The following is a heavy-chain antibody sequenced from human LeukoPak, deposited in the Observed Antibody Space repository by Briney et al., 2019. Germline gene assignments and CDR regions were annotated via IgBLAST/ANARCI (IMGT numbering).Heavy chain of an antibody. D-gene: IGHD6-19*01. CDR1: GLTFSTYS. J-gene: IGHJ4*02. CDR2: IYNSGAKI. Sequence: GGSLRLSCAVSGLTFSTYSMTWVRQGPGKGLEWVSSIYNSGAKIFYADSVKGRFTISRDNSKNMLYLQMNSLRVEDTAVHYCAKDVAPDSGWDLDYWGQGTLVTVSS. CDR3: AKDVAPDSGWDLDY. V-gene: IGHV3-23*01.